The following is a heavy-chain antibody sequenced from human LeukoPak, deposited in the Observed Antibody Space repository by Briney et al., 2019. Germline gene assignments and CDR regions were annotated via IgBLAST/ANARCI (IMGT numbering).Heavy chain of an antibody. CDR2: IGTAGDT. Sequence: GGSLRLSCAASGFTFSSYDMHWVRQATGKGLEWVSAIGTAGDTYYPGSVKGRFTISRENAKNSLYLQMNSLRAGDTAVYYCARAGNPDYGDYFRGYYYYYGMDVWGQGTTVTVSS. CDR3: ARAGNPDYGDYFRGYYYYYGMDV. D-gene: IGHD4-17*01. V-gene: IGHV3-13*01. CDR1: GFTFSSYD. J-gene: IGHJ6*02.